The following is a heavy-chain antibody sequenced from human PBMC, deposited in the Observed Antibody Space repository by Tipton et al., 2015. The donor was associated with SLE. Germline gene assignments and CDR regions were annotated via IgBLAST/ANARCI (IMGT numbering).Heavy chain of an antibody. V-gene: IGHV4-34*01. CDR1: GESFSGYY. J-gene: IGHJ5*02. D-gene: IGHD6-25*01. Sequence: TLSLTCAVYGESFSGYYGSWIRQPPGKGLEWIGEINPSGSTNYNPSLESRVTISVDTSKNQFSLKVNSVTAADTAVYFCARGECHSGCPMYNWFDPWGQGTLVTVSS. CDR2: INPSGST. CDR3: ARGECHSGCPMYNWFDP.